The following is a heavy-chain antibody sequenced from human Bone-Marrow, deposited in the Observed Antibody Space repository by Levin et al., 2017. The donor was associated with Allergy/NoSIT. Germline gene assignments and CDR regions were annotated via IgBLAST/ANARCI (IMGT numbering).Heavy chain of an antibody. Sequence: GESLKISCTASGFTFGDYAMSWFRQAPGKGLEWVGFIRSKAYGGTTEYAASVKGRFTISRDDSKSIAYLQMNSLKTEDTAVYYCTRETYYDSSGPGYWGQGTLVTVSS. CDR2: IRSKAYGGTT. D-gene: IGHD3-22*01. J-gene: IGHJ4*02. CDR3: TRETYYDSSGPGY. CDR1: GFTFGDYA. V-gene: IGHV3-49*03.